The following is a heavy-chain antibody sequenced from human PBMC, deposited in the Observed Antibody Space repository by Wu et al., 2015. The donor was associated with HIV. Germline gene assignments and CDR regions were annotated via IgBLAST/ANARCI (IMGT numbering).Heavy chain of an antibody. J-gene: IGHJ6*02. CDR1: GYTFTSYG. Sequence: QVQLVQSGAEVKKPGASVKVSCKASGYTFTSYGISWVRQAPGQGLEWMGWISAYNGNTNYAQKLQGRVTMTADTSTSTAYMEVRSLRSDDTAVYYCARSSITIFGYYGMDVWGQGTVVTVSS. CDR3: ARSSITIFGYYGMDV. CDR2: ISAYNGNT. D-gene: IGHD3-10*02. V-gene: IGHV1-18*01.